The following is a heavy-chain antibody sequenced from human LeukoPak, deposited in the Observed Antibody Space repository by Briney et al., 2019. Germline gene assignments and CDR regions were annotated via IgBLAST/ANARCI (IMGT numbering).Heavy chain of an antibody. CDR3: ARERQTEMASYYMDV. CDR1: GFTFSSYA. V-gene: IGHV3-30*04. Sequence: GRSLRLSCAASGFTFSSYAMHWVRQAPGKGLEWVAVTSYDGSNKYYADSVKGRFTISRDNSKNTLYLQMNSLRAEDTAVYYCARERQTEMASYYMDVWGKGTTVTVSS. CDR2: TSYDGSNK. J-gene: IGHJ6*03. D-gene: IGHD5-24*01.